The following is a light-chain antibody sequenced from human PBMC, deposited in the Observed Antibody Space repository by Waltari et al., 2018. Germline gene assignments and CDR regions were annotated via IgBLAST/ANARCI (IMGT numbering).Light chain of an antibody. J-gene: IGLJ2*01. CDR3: SSYISSSTLEL. CDR1: SSAVGAYNY. Sequence: QSALTQPASVSGSPGQSITISCTGTSSAVGAYNYVPCYQQHPGKAPKLMIFDVSNRPSGVSNRFSGSKSGNTASLTISGLQAEDEADYYCSSYISSSTLELFGGGTSLTVL. CDR2: DVS. V-gene: IGLV2-14*03.